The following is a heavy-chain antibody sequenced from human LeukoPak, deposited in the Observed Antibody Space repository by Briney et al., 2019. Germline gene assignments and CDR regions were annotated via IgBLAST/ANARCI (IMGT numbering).Heavy chain of an antibody. CDR2: ISSSSSYI. CDR1: GFTFSSYS. Sequence: KPGGSLRLSCAASGFTFSSYSMNWVRQAPGKGLEWVSSISSSSSYIYYADSVKGRFTISRDNAKNSLYLQMISLRAEDTAVYYCARALPSPLYSGSYADAFDIWGQGTMVTVSS. D-gene: IGHD1-26*01. J-gene: IGHJ3*02. V-gene: IGHV3-21*01. CDR3: ARALPSPLYSGSYADAFDI.